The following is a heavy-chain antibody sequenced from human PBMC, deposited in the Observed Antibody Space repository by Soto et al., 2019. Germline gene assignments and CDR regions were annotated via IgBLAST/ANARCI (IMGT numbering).Heavy chain of an antibody. CDR2: ISAYNGNT. CDR3: ARMRGYCSSTSCYAGGWFDP. J-gene: IGHJ5*02. CDR1: GYTFTSYG. D-gene: IGHD2-2*01. V-gene: IGHV1-18*01. Sequence: QVQLVQSGAEVKKPGASVKVSCKASGYTFTSYGISWVRQAPGQGLEWMGWISAYNGNTNYAQKLQGRVTMTTDTSTSTAYRELRSLRSDDTAVYYCARMRGYCSSTSCYAGGWFDPWGQGTLVTVSS.